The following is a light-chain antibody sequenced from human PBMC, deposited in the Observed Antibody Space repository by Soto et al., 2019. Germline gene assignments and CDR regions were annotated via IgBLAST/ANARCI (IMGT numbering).Light chain of an antibody. CDR3: AAWDDSLNGVL. CDR2: GDT. Sequence: QSVLTQPPSVSGAPGQRVTISCTGSSSNIGAGYDVHWYQHLPGTAPKLLIYGDTNRPSGVPDRFSGSKSGTSASLAISGLQSEDEADYYCAAWDDSLNGVLFGGGTKLTVL. J-gene: IGLJ2*01. V-gene: IGLV1-40*01. CDR1: SSNIGAGYD.